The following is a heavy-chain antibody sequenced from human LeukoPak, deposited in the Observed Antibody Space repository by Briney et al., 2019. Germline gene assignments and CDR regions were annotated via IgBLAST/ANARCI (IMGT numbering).Heavy chain of an antibody. D-gene: IGHD4-17*01. CDR3: ARDGTYGDYLVGPTVFDY. J-gene: IGHJ4*02. CDR1: GASISRPYW. V-gene: IGHV4-4*02. Sequence: SETLSLTCGVSGASISRPYWWSWVRQPPGKGLEWIAEISHSGTTHYNPSLKSRVTISVDTSKNQFSLKLSSVTAADTAVYYCARDGTYGDYLVGPTVFDYWGQGTLVTVSS. CDR2: ISHSGTT.